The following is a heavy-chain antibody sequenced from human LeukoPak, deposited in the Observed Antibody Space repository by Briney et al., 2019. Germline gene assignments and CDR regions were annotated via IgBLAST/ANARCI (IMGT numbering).Heavy chain of an antibody. D-gene: IGHD1-26*01. CDR1: GFTFSSYG. J-gene: IGHJ4*02. V-gene: IGHV3-21*01. CDR3: VREAAATLFDY. Sequence: PGGSLRLSCAASGFTFSSYGMSWVRQAPGKGLEWVSGISGSGGPTYYADSVKGRFSISRDNTQNSLSLQMNSLRAEDTAVYYCVREAAATLFDYWGQGTLVTVSS. CDR2: ISGSGGPT.